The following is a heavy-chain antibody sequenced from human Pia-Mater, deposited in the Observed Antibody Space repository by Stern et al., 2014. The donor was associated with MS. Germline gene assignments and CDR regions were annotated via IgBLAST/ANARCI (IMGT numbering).Heavy chain of an antibody. V-gene: IGHV1-46*01. CDR3: ARDSLEQPVLLY. J-gene: IGHJ4*02. CDR1: GYTFTSYH. CDR2: VNPSGGRT. D-gene: IGHD6-6*01. Sequence: QVQLVQSGAEVKKPGASVKVSCKASGYTFTSYHMHWVRQAPGQGLEWMGIVNPSGGRTSYAQKFQGRLTMTRDTSTSTVYMELSSLRSEDTAVYYCARDSLEQPVLLYWGQGTLVTVSS.